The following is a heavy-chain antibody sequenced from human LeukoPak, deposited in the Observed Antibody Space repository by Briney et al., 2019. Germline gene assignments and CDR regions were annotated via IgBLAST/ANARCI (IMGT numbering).Heavy chain of an antibody. CDR2: INPNSGGT. V-gene: IGHV1-2*02. Sequence: ASVKASCKASGYTFSDYYIHWVRQAPGQGLEWMGWINPNSGGTNYAQKFQGSVTMTRDTSISTAYMELSRLRSDDSAVYYCARDRLGYGEFDYWGQGTLVTVSS. CDR1: GYTFSDYY. CDR3: ARDRLGYGEFDY. J-gene: IGHJ4*02. D-gene: IGHD4-17*01.